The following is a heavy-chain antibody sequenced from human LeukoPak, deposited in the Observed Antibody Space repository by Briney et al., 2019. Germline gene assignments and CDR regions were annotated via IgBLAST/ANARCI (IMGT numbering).Heavy chain of an antibody. Sequence: PGGSLRLSCAASGFTFSSYAMHWVRQAPGKGLEWVAVISYDGSNKYYADSVKGRFTISRDNSKNTLYLQMNSLRAEDTAVYYCARDQEVLRSLSSGFDYWGQGTLVTVSS. D-gene: IGHD3-3*01. CDR3: ARDQEVLRSLSSGFDY. J-gene: IGHJ4*02. CDR2: ISYDGSNK. V-gene: IGHV3-30-3*01. CDR1: GFTFSSYA.